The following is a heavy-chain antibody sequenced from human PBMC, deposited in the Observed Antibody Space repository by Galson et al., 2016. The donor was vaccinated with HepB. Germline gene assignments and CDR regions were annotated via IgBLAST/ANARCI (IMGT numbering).Heavy chain of an antibody. CDR2: ISGSGGST. J-gene: IGHJ4*02. D-gene: IGHD5-18*01. V-gene: IGHV3-23*01. CDR1: GFTFSSYS. Sequence: SLRLSCAVSGFTFSSYSMSWVRQAPGKGLEWVSAISGSGGSTYYADSVKGRFTISRDNSKNTLYLQMNSLRAEDTAVYYCAKVPGGYSYGSGYFDYWGQGTLVTVSS. CDR3: AKVPGGYSYGSGYFDY.